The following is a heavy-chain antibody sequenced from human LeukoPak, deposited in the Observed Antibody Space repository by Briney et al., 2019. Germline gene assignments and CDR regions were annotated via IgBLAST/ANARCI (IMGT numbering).Heavy chain of an antibody. CDR2: IYPSGGST. Sequence: ASVKCSCTASVYTFTIYYMHWVRHAPGPGHEWMGIIYPSGGSTSYAQEFQGRVTLTRDTSTSTVYMELSSLRSEDTAVYYCARDRRGYSGYDKTLVYWGQGTLVTVSS. CDR3: ARDRRGYSGYDKTLVY. CDR1: VYTFTIYY. J-gene: IGHJ4*02. D-gene: IGHD5-12*01. V-gene: IGHV1-46*03.